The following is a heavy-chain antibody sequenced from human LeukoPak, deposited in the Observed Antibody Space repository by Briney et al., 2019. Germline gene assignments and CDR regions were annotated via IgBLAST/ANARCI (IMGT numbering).Heavy chain of an antibody. CDR1: GFTFSSNY. V-gene: IGHV3-66*01. Sequence: GGSLRLSCAASGFTFSSNYMSWVRQAPGKGLEWGSVIYSGGSTYYSDSVKGRFTISRDNSKNTLYLQMNSLRAEDTAVYYCARDDSSGFGDAFDIWGQGTMVAVSS. CDR2: IYSGGST. CDR3: ARDDSSGFGDAFDI. J-gene: IGHJ3*02. D-gene: IGHD3-22*01.